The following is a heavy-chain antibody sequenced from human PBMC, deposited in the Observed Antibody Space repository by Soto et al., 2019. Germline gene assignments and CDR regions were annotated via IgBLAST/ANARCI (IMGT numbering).Heavy chain of an antibody. D-gene: IGHD3-3*01. J-gene: IGHJ6*02. Sequence: GGSLRLSCVASGFTFENYAMSWVRQAPGKGLEWVSAISGSGGTTYYSDSVKGRFTISRDNSKNTVYLQMNDLRVEDAAEYFCAKDSWAIFGVPAGEYYAMDVWGQGTTVTVSS. CDR1: GFTFENYA. CDR2: ISGSGGTT. CDR3: AKDSWAIFGVPAGEYYAMDV. V-gene: IGHV3-23*01.